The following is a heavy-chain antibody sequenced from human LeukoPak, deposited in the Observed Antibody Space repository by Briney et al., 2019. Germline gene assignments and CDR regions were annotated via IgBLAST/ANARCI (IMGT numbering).Heavy chain of an antibody. V-gene: IGHV1-2*02. CDR3: ARDVVRAVAMMVEY. Sequence: GASVKVSCKASGYTFTGHSMHWVRQAPGQGLEWMGWINPNSGGTFYAQKFQGRVSMTRDTSITTAYMELSRLRSDDTAVYYCARDVVRAVAMMVEYWGQGTLVTVSS. J-gene: IGHJ4*02. CDR2: INPNSGGT. CDR1: GYTFTGHS. D-gene: IGHD6-19*01.